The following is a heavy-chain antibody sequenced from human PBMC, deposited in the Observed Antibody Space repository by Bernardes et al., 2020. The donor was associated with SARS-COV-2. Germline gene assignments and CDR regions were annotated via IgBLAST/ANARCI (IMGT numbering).Heavy chain of an antibody. J-gene: IGHJ5*02. CDR3: ARSMCGGISCPPGWFDP. Sequence: SETLSLTCTVSSDSISSYYWSWIRQPPGKGLEWIGHIYYSGRTSYNPSLKSRVTISVDKSNNQFSLKLSSVTAADTAVYYCARSMCGGISCPPGWFDPWGQGTLVTVSS. CDR2: IYYSGRT. D-gene: IGHD2-15*01. CDR1: SDSISSYY. V-gene: IGHV4-59*08.